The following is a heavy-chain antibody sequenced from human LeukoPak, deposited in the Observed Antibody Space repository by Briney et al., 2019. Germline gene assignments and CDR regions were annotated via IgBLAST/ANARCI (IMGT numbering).Heavy chain of an antibody. Sequence: SETLSLTCTVSGGSISSYYWSWIRQPPGKGLEWIGYIYYSGSTNYNPSLKGRVTISVDTSKNQFSLKLSSVTAADTAVYYCARDDRTYGMDVWGQGTTVTVSS. CDR1: GGSISSYY. J-gene: IGHJ6*02. V-gene: IGHV4-59*01. CDR3: ARDDRTYGMDV. CDR2: IYYSGST.